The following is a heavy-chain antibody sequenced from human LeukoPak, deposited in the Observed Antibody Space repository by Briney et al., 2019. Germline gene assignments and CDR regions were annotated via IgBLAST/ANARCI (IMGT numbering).Heavy chain of an antibody. D-gene: IGHD2-15*01. J-gene: IGHJ4*02. CDR3: AKGSLIDKDIVVVVAAEFDY. CDR1: GFTFSSYA. V-gene: IGHV3-23*01. Sequence: GGSLRLSCAASGFTFSSYAMSWVRQAPGKGLEWVSAISGSGGSTYCADSVKGRFTISRDNSKNTLYLQMNSLRAEDTAVYYCAKGSLIDKDIVVVVAAEFDYWGQGTLVTVSS. CDR2: ISGSGGST.